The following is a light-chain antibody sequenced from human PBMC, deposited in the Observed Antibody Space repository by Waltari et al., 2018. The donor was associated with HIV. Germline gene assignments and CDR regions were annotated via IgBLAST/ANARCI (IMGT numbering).Light chain of an antibody. V-gene: IGLV1-51*01. J-gene: IGLJ3*02. CDR3: GTWDSSLSAV. CDR2: DKN. CDR1: SSNIGSHS. Sequence: QSVLTQPPSVSAAPGQTVTISCSGSSSNIGSHSVSWYQQLPGTAPKLLIYDKNNRPPGIPNRFSCSKSGTSATVGITGLQTGDEADYYCGTWDSSLSAVFGGGTKLTVL.